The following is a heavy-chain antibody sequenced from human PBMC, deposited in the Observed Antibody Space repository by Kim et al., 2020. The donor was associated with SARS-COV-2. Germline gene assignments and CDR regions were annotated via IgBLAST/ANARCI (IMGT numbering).Heavy chain of an antibody. V-gene: IGHV3-21*01. CDR3: ARELPRGFGELLWGAFDI. Sequence: GGSLRLSCAASGFTFSSYSMNWVRQAPGKGLEWVSSISSSSYFNYYADLVKGLFTISRNNAKNSLYLQMNSLRAEDTAVYYCARELPRGFGELLWGAFDIWGQGTMVTVSS. CDR1: GFTFSSYS. D-gene: IGHD3-10*01. CDR2: ISSSSYFN. J-gene: IGHJ3*02.